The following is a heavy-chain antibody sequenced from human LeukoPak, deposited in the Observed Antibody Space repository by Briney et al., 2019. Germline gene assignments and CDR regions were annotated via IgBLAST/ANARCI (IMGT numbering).Heavy chain of an antibody. Sequence: SETLSLTCTVSGGSISSSSYYWGWIRQPPGKGLEWIGSIYYSGSTYYNPSLKSRVTISVDTSKNQFSLKLSSVTAADTAVYYCARQFYDILTGYYIGWFDPWGQGTLVTVSS. CDR3: ARQFYDILTGYYIGWFDP. J-gene: IGHJ5*02. CDR1: GGSISSSSYY. D-gene: IGHD3-9*01. CDR2: IYYSGST. V-gene: IGHV4-39*07.